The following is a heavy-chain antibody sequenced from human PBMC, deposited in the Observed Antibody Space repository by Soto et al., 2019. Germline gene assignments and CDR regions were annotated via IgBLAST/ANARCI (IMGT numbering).Heavy chain of an antibody. CDR3: ARVGYRYGLSLT. J-gene: IGHJ5*02. Sequence: GGSLRLSCEVSEFTFSSYWMSWVRQAPGKGLEWVANIKEDGSEKYYVDSVKGRFTISRDNAKKSLFLQMNSLRAEDTAVYYCARVGYRYGLSLTWGQGTLVTVSS. CDR1: EFTFSSYW. D-gene: IGHD5-18*01. V-gene: IGHV3-7*04. CDR2: IKEDGSEK.